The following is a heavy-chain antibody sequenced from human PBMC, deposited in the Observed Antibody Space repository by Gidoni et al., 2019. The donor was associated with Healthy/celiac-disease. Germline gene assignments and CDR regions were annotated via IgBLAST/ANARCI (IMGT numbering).Heavy chain of an antibody. J-gene: IGHJ6*03. V-gene: IGHV4-4*02. CDR3: ALITIFGVVYYYYYYMDV. CDR2: IYHSGST. Sequence: QVQLQESGPGLVKPSGTLSLTCAVSGGSISSSTWWCWVRQPPGKGLEWIGEIYHSGSTNYNPSLKSRVTISVDKSKNQFSLKLSSVTAADTAVYYCALITIFGVVYYYYYYMDVWGKGTTVTVSS. D-gene: IGHD3-3*01. CDR1: GGSISSSTW.